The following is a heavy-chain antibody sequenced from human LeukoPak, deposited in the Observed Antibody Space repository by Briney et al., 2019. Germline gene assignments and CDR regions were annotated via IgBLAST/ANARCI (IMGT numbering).Heavy chain of an antibody. CDR3: AKDPGPALIYYFDY. CDR1: GFTFSSYG. Sequence: GGSLRLSCAASGFTFSSYGMHWVRQAPGKGLEWVAVISYDGSNKYYADSVKGRFATPRDNSKNTLYLQMNSLRAEDTAVYYCAKDPGPALIYYFDYWGQGTLVTVSS. V-gene: IGHV3-30*18. J-gene: IGHJ4*02. CDR2: ISYDGSNK.